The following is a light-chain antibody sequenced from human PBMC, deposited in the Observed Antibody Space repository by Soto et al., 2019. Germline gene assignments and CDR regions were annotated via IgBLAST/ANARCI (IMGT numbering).Light chain of an antibody. CDR2: DAS. J-gene: IGKJ2*02. CDR1: RSVSSY. CDR3: QQRSSWPRGT. Sequence: EIVLTQSPATLSLSPGERATLCCRASRSVSSYLAWYQQKPGQAPRLLIHDASNRATGIPARFSGSGSGTDFTLTISSLEPEDFALYFCQQRSSWPRGTFGQGTKLEIK. V-gene: IGKV3-11*01.